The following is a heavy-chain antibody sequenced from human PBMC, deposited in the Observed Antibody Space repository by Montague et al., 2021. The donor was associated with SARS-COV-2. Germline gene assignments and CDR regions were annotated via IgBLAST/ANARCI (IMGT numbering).Heavy chain of an antibody. CDR3: ARRGCGRSDLVY. V-gene: IGHV4-4*02. CDR2: IYHTGST. D-gene: IGHD1-26*01. J-gene: IGHJ4*02. Sequence: SETLSLTCVVSGGSISTDNWWTLVRLPPGRGLGWVGEIYHTGSTNYQPSLKRRVIMSVDTSWNQFFLGLTSVTAADTAIYDCARRGCGRSDLVYWGQGTLVTVSS. CDR1: GGSISTDNW.